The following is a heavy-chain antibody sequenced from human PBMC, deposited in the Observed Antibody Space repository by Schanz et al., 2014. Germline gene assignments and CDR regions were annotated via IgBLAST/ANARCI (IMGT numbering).Heavy chain of an antibody. CDR2: LGGSTGGI. CDR1: RFTFSTSA. Sequence: VQLVESGGGVVQPGGSLRLSCAASRFTFSTSAMSWVRQAPGKGLEWVSSLGGSTGGIYYADSVRGRFTISRDNFKNRLYLQMNSLRLEDTAIYYCAKTLGGAGLTLYFDHWGQGSLVTVSS. CDR3: AKTLGGAGLTLYFDH. J-gene: IGHJ4*02. D-gene: IGHD3-10*01. V-gene: IGHV3-23*04.